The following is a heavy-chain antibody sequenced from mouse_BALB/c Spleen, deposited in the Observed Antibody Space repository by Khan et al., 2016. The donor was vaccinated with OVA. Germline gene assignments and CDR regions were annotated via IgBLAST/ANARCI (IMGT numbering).Heavy chain of an antibody. CDR2: INPHIGET. V-gene: IGHV1-20*02. J-gene: IGHJ2*01. Sequence: EVQLQESGPELVKPGASVKISCKASGYSFTGYFMNWVMQSHGKSLEWIGRINPHIGETFYNQKFKAKATLTVDESSSTAHVELRSLASEDSAVYYCARIYGSDFDYWGQGTTLTVSS. CDR1: GYSFTGYF. CDR3: ARIYGSDFDY. D-gene: IGHD1-1*01.